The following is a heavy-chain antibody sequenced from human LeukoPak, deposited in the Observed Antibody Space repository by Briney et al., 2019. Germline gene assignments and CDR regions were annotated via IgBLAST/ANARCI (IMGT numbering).Heavy chain of an antibody. V-gene: IGHV1-46*02. CDR1: GYTLNTYY. CDR3: ARGRSGELTWAFTLDS. Sequence: GASVKVSCKASGYTLNTYYIHWVRQAPGQGLEWMGIITPNGGSTSYAQKFQGRVTMTRDMSISTAYMELSRLRSDDTAVYYCARGRSGELTWAFTLDSWGQGTLVTVSS. J-gene: IGHJ4*02. D-gene: IGHD3-10*01. CDR2: ITPNGGST.